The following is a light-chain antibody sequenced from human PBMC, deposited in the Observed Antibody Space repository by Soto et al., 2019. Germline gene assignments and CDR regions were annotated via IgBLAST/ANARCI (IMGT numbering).Light chain of an antibody. CDR1: SSDVGSYNR. Sequence: QSALTQPASVSGSPGQSITISCTGSSSDVGSYNRVSWYQHPPDTAPRLIIYDVSNRPSGVPDRFSGSKSGNTASLTISGLQSEDEADYYCNSFTTSSTYVFGTGTKLTVL. CDR2: DVS. V-gene: IGLV2-18*02. CDR3: NSFTTSSTYV. J-gene: IGLJ1*01.